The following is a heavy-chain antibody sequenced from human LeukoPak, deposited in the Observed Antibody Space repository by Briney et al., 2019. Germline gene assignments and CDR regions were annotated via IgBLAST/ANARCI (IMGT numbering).Heavy chain of an antibody. D-gene: IGHD2-21*02. J-gene: IGHJ4*02. CDR1: GFTFSSYW. CDR3: AGARSMVTAILLV. V-gene: IGHV3-7*01. CDR2: IKQDGSEK. Sequence: PGGSLRLSCAASGFTFSSYWMSWVRQAPGKGLEWVANIKQDGSEKYYVDSVKGRFTISRDNAKNSLYLQMNSLRAEDTAVYYCAGARSMVTAILLVWGQGTLVTVSS.